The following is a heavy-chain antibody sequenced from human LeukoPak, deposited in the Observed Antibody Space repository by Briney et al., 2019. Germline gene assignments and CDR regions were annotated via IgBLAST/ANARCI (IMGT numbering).Heavy chain of an antibody. CDR1: GFTFSSYR. D-gene: IGHD3-22*01. CDR3: ARGGDYDSSGYFDIDY. CDR2: IWYDGSNK. J-gene: IGHJ4*02. V-gene: IGHV3-33*01. Sequence: GGSLRLSCAASGFTFSSYRMHWVRQAPGKGLEWVAVIWYDGSNKYYADSVKGRFTISRDNSKNTLYLQMNSLRAEDTAVYYCARGGDYDSSGYFDIDYWGQGTPVTVSS.